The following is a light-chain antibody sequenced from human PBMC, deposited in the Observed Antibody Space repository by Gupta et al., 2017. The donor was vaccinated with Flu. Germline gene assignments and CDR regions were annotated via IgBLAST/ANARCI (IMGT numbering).Light chain of an antibody. CDR3: ETWDSDTFV. J-gene: IGLJ1*01. CDR2: VEGSGSY. Sequence: QPVLTHSSSASASLGSSVKLTRPLTSGHNTNIIAWHQQQPGKAPRFLMKVEGSGSYNKGSGVPDRFSGSSSGADRYLTISNLQSEDEADYYCETWDSDTFVFGTGTKVTVL. CDR1: SGHNTNI. V-gene: IGLV4-60*03.